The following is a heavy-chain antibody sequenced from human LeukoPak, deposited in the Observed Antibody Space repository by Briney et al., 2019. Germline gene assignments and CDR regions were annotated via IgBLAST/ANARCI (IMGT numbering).Heavy chain of an antibody. CDR3: ARAGTSVWWLRFHYFDY. CDR2: ISSSSSYI. CDR1: GFTFSSYS. D-gene: IGHD5-12*01. J-gene: IGHJ4*02. Sequence: GGPLRLSCAASGFTFSSYSMNWVRQAPGKGLEWVSSISSSSSYIYYADSVKGRFTISRDNAKNSLYLQMNSLRAEDTAVYYCARAGTSVWWLRFHYFDYWGQGTLVTVSS. V-gene: IGHV3-21*01.